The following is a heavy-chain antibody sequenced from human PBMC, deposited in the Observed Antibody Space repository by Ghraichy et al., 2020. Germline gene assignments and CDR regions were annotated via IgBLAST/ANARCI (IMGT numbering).Heavy chain of an antibody. J-gene: IGHJ4*02. CDR3: ARAPPLDSIAAAGNPDY. D-gene: IGHD6-13*01. CDR1: GGSFSGYY. Sequence: SETLSLTCAVYGGSFSGYYWSWIRQPPGKGLEWIGEINHSGSTNYNPSLKSRVTISVDTSKNQFSLKLSSVTAADTAVYYCARAPPLDSIAAAGNPDYWGQGTLVTVSS. V-gene: IGHV4-34*01. CDR2: INHSGST.